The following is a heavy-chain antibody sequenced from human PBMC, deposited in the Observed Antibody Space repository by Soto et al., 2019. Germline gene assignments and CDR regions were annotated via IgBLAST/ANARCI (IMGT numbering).Heavy chain of an antibody. CDR3: AAANTAMGNFDY. V-gene: IGHV1-58*01. CDR1: GFTFTSSA. Sequence: GASVKVSCKASGFTFTSSAVQWVRQVRGQRLEWIGWIVVGSGNTNYAQKFQERVTITRDMSTSTAYMELSSLRSEDTAVYYCAAANTAMGNFDYWGQGTLVTVSS. CDR2: IVVGSGNT. J-gene: IGHJ4*02. D-gene: IGHD5-18*01.